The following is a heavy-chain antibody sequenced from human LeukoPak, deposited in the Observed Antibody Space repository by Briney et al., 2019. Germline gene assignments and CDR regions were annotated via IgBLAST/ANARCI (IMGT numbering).Heavy chain of an antibody. D-gene: IGHD5-18*01. J-gene: IGHJ5*02. V-gene: IGHV4-34*01. CDR3: APRGDIEHSYVYGKWFDP. Sequence: PSETLSLTCAVYGRSFSAYYWTWIRHPPGKGLEWIGDINHSGSSNYNSSRRSRVTLSVATSYKQFSLRLTSVTAADTAVYYCAPRGDIEHSYVYGKWFDPWGQGARVTVSS. CDR1: GRSFSAYY. CDR2: INHSGSS.